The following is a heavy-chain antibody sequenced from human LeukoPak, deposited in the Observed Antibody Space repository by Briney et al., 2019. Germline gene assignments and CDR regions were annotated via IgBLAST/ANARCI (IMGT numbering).Heavy chain of an antibody. J-gene: IGHJ6*03. V-gene: IGHV4-4*02. CDR2: IYHSGST. CDR1: GGSISSSNW. Sequence: SETLSLTRVVSGGSISSSNWWTWVRQPPGKGLEWIGEIYHSGSTNYNPSLKSRVTISVDTSKNQFSLKLSSVTAADTAVYYCAGGYCSSTSCYHYYYYYMDVWGKGTTVTVSS. CDR3: AGGYCSSTSCYHYYYYYMDV. D-gene: IGHD2-2*01.